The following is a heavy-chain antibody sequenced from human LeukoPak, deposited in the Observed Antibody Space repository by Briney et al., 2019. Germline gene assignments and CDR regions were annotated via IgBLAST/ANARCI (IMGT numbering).Heavy chain of an antibody. CDR1: GGSISSYY. D-gene: IGHD1-26*01. J-gene: IGHJ6*02. V-gene: IGHV4-59*01. CDR3: ARLVGATGYYYGMDV. Sequence: SETLSLTCTVSGGSISSYYWSWIRQPPGKGLEWIGYIYYSGSTNYNPSLKSRVTISVDTSKNQFSLKLSSVTAADTAVYYCARLVGATGYYYGMDVWGQGTTVTVSS. CDR2: IYYSGST.